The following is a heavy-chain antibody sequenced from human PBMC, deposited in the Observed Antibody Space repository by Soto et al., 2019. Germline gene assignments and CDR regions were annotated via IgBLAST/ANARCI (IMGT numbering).Heavy chain of an antibody. Sequence: GGSLRLSCTASGFTFTSYGMGWVRQAPGKGLQWVSTIRGDGGQAHYTDSVKGRFSISRDNSKNTVYLQMDSLRAEDTAMYFCARDVGLDSDDFFAYWGQGTQVTVSS. V-gene: IGHV3-23*01. CDR3: ARDVGLDSDDFFAY. D-gene: IGHD3-9*01. J-gene: IGHJ4*02. CDR1: GFTFTSYG. CDR2: IRGDGGQA.